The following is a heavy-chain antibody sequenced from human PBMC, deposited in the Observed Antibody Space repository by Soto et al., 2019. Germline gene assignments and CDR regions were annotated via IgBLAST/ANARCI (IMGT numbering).Heavy chain of an antibody. V-gene: IGHV3-30-3*01. CDR1: GFTFSSYA. CDR2: ISYDGSNK. D-gene: IGHD1-26*01. J-gene: IGHJ4*02. Sequence: QVQLVESGGGVVQPGRSLRLSCAASGFTFSSYAMHWVRQAPGKGLEWVAVISYDGSNKYYADSVKGRFTISRDNSKNTLYLQMNRLRAEDTAVYYCAREWGANDYWGQGTLVTVSS. CDR3: AREWGANDY.